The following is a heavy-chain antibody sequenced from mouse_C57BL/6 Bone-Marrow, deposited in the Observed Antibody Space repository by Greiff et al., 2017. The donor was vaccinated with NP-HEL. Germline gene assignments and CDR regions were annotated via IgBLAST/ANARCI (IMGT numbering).Heavy chain of an antibody. J-gene: IGHJ1*03. D-gene: IGHD1-1*01. V-gene: IGHV1-80*01. CDR3: ARRRLLRYWYFDV. CDR2: IYPGDGDT. Sequence: QVQLQQSGAELVKPGASVKISCKASGYAFSSYWMNWVKQRPGKGLEWIGQIYPGDGDTNYNGKFKGKATLTADKSSSTAYMQLSSLTSEDSAVYFCARRRLLRYWYFDVWGTGTTVTVSS. CDR1: GYAFSSYW.